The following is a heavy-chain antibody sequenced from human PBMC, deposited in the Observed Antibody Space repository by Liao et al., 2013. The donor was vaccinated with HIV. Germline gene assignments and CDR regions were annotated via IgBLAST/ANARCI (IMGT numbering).Heavy chain of an antibody. CDR3: VRDSDMDV. CDR1: GDSIRDLY. V-gene: IGHV4-59*12. CDR2: AFYSGST. J-gene: IGHJ6*03. Sequence: QVQLQESGPGLVKPSETLSLTCTVSGDSIRDLYWSWIRQAPGKGPEWIGHAFYSGSTNYNPSLKSRVTTSIDTSKNQFSLRLTFVNVADTAVYYCVRDSDMDVWGTGTTVIVSS.